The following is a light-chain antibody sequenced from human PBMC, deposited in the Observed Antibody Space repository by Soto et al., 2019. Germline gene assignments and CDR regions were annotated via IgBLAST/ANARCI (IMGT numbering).Light chain of an antibody. CDR3: QQYNVWPLT. CDR2: VAS. V-gene: IGKV3-15*01. Sequence: EIVMTQSPVTLSVSPGDRATLSCRASQSVNSNLAWYQQKPGQTPKLLIYVASTRATGIPARFSGSGSGTEVTLTISSLQSEDFAVYYCQQYNVWPLTFGGGTKVEF. J-gene: IGKJ4*01. CDR1: QSVNSN.